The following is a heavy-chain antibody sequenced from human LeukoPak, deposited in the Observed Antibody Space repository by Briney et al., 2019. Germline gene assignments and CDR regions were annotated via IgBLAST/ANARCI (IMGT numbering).Heavy chain of an antibody. CDR2: INHSGGT. D-gene: IGHD3-22*01. CDR1: GGSFSGYY. Sequence: SETLSLTCAVYGGSFSGYYWSWIRQPPGKGLEWIGEINHSGGTNYNPSLKSRVTISVDTSKNQFSLKLSSVTAADTAVNYCARGRSGYYSRGGELDYWGQGTLVTVSS. J-gene: IGHJ4*02. V-gene: IGHV4-34*01. CDR3: ARGRSGYYSRGGELDY.